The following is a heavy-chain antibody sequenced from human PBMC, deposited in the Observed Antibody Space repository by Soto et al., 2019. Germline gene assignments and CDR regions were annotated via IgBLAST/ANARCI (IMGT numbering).Heavy chain of an antibody. D-gene: IGHD3-3*01. CDR1: GFTFSSYA. V-gene: IGHV3-23*01. Sequence: GGSLRLSCAASGFTFSSYAMSWVRQAPGKGLEWVSAISGSGGSTYYADSVKGRFTISRDNSKNTLYLQMNSLRAEDTAVYYCAKTYDFWSGFVGADVWDQGTTVTVSS. CDR2: ISGSGGST. J-gene: IGHJ6*02. CDR3: AKTYDFWSGFVGADV.